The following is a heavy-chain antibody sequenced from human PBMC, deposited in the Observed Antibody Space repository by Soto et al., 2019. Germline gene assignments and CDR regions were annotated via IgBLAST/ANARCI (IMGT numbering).Heavy chain of an antibody. Sequence: PSVTLSLPCPVSGCSISSYYWSWIRQPPGKGLEWIGYIYYSGSTNYNPSLKSRVTISVDTSKNQFSLKLSSVTAADTAVYYCARMGSGSGSYGRGKWFDPWGQGTLVTVSS. CDR1: GCSISSYY. D-gene: IGHD1-26*01. J-gene: IGHJ5*02. CDR3: ARMGSGSGSYGRGKWFDP. CDR2: IYYSGST. V-gene: IGHV4-59*01.